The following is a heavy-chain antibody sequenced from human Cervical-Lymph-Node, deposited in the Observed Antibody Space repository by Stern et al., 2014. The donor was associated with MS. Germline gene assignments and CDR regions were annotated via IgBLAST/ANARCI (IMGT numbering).Heavy chain of an antibody. Sequence: QVQLVQSGAEVKTPGASVKVSCKASGFSFTSYEMNWVRQAPGQRPEWMGRISAANGDTKYSQKFQGRVNITSDTSANTLYMELSSLKTEDTAVYYCARDLSGFDAFDVWGQGTVVTVS. CDR3: ARDLSGFDAFDV. V-gene: IGHV1-3*01. CDR1: GFSFTSYE. D-gene: IGHD3-10*01. J-gene: IGHJ3*01. CDR2: ISAANGDT.